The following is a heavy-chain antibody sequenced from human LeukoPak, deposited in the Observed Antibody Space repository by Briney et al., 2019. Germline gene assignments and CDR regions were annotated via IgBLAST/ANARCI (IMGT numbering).Heavy chain of an antibody. CDR3: ARAGELRYMDV. D-gene: IGHD3-16*01. J-gene: IGHJ6*03. Sequence: GGSLRLSCAASGFIFSDYYMAWIRQAPGKGLEWISTIKGTGLTTYYADSVKGRVTISRDNGKNSLFLQMSSLRADDTAIYYCARAGELRYMDVWGKGTAVTVSS. CDR1: GFIFSDYY. CDR2: IKGTGLTT. V-gene: IGHV3-11*04.